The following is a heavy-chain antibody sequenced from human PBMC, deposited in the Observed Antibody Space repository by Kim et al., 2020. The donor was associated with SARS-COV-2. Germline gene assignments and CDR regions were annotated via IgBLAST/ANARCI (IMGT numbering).Heavy chain of an antibody. J-gene: IGHJ4*02. D-gene: IGHD6-19*01. CDR2: ISWNSGSI. CDR1: GFTFDDYA. CDR3: AKDVGIAVAGTWDY. Sequence: GGSLRLSFAASGFTFDDYAMHWVRQAPGKGLEWVSGISWNSGSIGYADSVKGRFTISRDNAKNSLYLQMNSLRAEDTALYYCAKDVGIAVAGTWDYWGQGTLVTVSS. V-gene: IGHV3-9*01.